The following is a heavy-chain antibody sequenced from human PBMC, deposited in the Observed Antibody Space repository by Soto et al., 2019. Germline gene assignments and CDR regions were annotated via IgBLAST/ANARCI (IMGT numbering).Heavy chain of an antibody. V-gene: IGHV3-30-3*01. CDR2: ISYDGSNK. J-gene: IGHJ4*02. CDR3: AALGPLDFSHPGPFDY. CDR1: GFTFSSYA. Sequence: PGGSLRLSCAASGFTFSSYAMHWVRQAPGKWLEWVAVISYDGSNKYYADSVKGRFTISRDNSKNTLYLQMNSLRAEDTAVYYSAALGPLDFSHPGPFDYWGQGTLVTDSS. D-gene: IGHD3-9*01.